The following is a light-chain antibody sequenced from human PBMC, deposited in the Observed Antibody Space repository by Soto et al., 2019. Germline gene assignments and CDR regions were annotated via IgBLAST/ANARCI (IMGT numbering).Light chain of an antibody. V-gene: IGKV3-11*01. CDR2: DAS. CDR3: QQRYNWPPT. Sequence: EIVFTQSPATLSLSPGERATLSCSASQYVSSFLAWYQQKAGQAPRLLIYDASHRATGIPARFSGSGSGTDFTLTINSLEPEDFALYYCQQRYNWPPTFGQGTKVDIK. CDR1: QYVSSF. J-gene: IGKJ1*01.